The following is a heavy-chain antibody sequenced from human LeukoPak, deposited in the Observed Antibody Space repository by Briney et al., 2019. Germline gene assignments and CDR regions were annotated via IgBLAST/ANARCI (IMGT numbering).Heavy chain of an antibody. Sequence: PGRSLRLSCAASGFNFSSYGMHWVRQAPGKGLEWVAVIGYDRTNKYYADSVKGRFTISRDNSKNTLYLQMNSLRAEDTAVYYCARDYYDSSGYPGIGYWGQGTLVTVSS. CDR1: GFNFSSYG. J-gene: IGHJ4*02. D-gene: IGHD3-22*01. V-gene: IGHV3-33*01. CDR2: IGYDRTNK. CDR3: ARDYYDSSGYPGIGY.